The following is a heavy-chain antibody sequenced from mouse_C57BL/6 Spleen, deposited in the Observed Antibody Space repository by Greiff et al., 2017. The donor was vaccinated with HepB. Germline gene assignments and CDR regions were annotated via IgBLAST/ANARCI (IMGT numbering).Heavy chain of an antibody. CDR3: ARHDDGYYPY. V-gene: IGHV5-6*01. CDR1: GFTFSSYG. D-gene: IGHD2-3*01. Sequence: EVHLVESGGDLVKPGGSLKLSCAASGFTFSSYGMSWVRQTPDKRLEWVATISSGGSYTYYPDSVKGRFTISRDNAKNTLYLQMSSLKSEDTAMYYCARHDDGYYPYWGQGTLVTVSA. J-gene: IGHJ3*01. CDR2: ISSGGSYT.